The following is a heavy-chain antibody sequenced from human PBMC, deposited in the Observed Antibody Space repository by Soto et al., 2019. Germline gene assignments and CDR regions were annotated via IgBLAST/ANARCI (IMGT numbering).Heavy chain of an antibody. CDR2: ISDSGGRT. J-gene: IGHJ6*02. CDR1: GFTFSTYA. CDR3: AREAVAATGGDYDYYYGMDF. V-gene: IGHV3-23*01. Sequence: GGSLRLSCAASGFTFSTYAMSWVRQAPGKGLEWVSAISDSGGRTYYADSVQGRFTISRDNSKNSLYLQMNSLRDEDTAVYYCAREAVAATGGDYDYYYGMDFWGQGTTVTVSS. D-gene: IGHD2-15*01.